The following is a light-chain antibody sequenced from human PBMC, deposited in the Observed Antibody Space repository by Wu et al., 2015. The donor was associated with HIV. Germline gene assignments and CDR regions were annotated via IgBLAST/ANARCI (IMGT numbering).Light chain of an antibody. CDR3: QQYYSIPCT. CDR2: GAS. J-gene: IGKJ2*02. CDR1: QDINIY. Sequence: QMTQSPSFLSASVGDRVTLTCRASQDINIYLTWYQQKPGKVPKLLIHGASFLAPGVPSRFSGSRFGTNFTLTISSLQPEDFASYFCQQYYSIPCTFGQGTKLEIK. V-gene: IGKV1-27*01.